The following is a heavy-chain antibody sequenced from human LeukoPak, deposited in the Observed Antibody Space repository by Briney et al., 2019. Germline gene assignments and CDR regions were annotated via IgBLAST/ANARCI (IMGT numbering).Heavy chain of an antibody. CDR3: ARDHGGYYSNSLDY. CDR1: GITFSSYW. V-gene: IGHV3-7*01. D-gene: IGHD3-22*01. Sequence: PGGSLRLSCAASGITFSSYWMSWVRQAPGKGLEWVANIKQDGSEKYYVDSVKGRFTISRDNAKNSLYLQMNSLRAEDTAVYYSARDHGGYYSNSLDYWGQGTLVTVSS. J-gene: IGHJ4*02. CDR2: IKQDGSEK.